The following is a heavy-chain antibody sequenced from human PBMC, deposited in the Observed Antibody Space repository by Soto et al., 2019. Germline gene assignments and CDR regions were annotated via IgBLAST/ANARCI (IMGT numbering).Heavy chain of an antibody. D-gene: IGHD2-15*01. CDR1: GGPFSGYY. Sequence: SETLSLTCAVYGGPFSGYYWSWIRQPPGKGLEWIGEINHSGSTNYNPSLKSRVTISVDTSKNQFSLKLSSVTAADTAVYYCARDHIVVVVAATPGPYYYYYGMDVWGQGTTVTVSS. CDR3: ARDHIVVVVAATPGPYYYYYGMDV. V-gene: IGHV4-34*01. CDR2: INHSGST. J-gene: IGHJ6*02.